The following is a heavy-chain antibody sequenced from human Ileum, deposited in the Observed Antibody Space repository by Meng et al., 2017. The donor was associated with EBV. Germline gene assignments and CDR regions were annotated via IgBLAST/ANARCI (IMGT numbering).Heavy chain of an antibody. D-gene: IGHD4-17*01. J-gene: IGHJ1*01. V-gene: IGHV3-74*01. CDR2: INGDGTST. CDR3: ARVGDYAYKD. Sequence: VELVGTGGGLVQHVGSLRLSCAVSGLTFSSFWMHWVRQGPGKGLVWVSRINGDGTSTSYADSVKGRFTISRDNAKNTLYLQMNSLRAKDTAVYYRARVGDYAYKDWGQGTLVTVSS. CDR1: GLTFSSFW.